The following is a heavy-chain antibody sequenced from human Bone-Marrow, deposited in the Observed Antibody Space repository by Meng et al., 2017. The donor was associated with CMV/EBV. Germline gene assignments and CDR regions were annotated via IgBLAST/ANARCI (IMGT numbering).Heavy chain of an antibody. CDR2: ISSSSSYI. CDR3: ARDIVVTTVDGMDV. Sequence: GESLKISCAAYGFTFSSYSMNWVRQAPGKGLEWVSSISSSSSYIYYADSVKGRFTISRDNAKNSLYLQMNSLRAEDTAVYYCARDIVVTTVDGMDVWGQGNTVTVSS. D-gene: IGHD3-22*01. J-gene: IGHJ6*02. V-gene: IGHV3-21*01. CDR1: GFTFSSYS.